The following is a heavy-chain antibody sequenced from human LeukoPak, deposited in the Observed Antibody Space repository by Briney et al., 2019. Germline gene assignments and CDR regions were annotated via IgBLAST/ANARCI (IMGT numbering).Heavy chain of an antibody. CDR1: GFTFSSHA. CDR3: ARDFLRGFDY. Sequence: PGGSLRLSCAASGFTFSSHAMHWVRQAPGKGLEWLTTISYDGSDKYYADSVKGRFTISRDNSKNTLFLQMNSLRPEDTGVFYCARDFLRGFDYWGQGTLVTVSS. CDR2: ISYDGSDK. J-gene: IGHJ4*02. D-gene: IGHD5-12*01. V-gene: IGHV3-30-3*01.